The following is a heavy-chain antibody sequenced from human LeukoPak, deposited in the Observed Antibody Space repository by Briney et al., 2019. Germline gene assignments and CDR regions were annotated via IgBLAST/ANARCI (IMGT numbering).Heavy chain of an antibody. CDR3: ARGHYDILTGYFRNWFDP. D-gene: IGHD3-9*01. Sequence: TSQTLSLTCAVSGGSISSGGYYWSWIRQPPGKGLEWIGYIYHSGSTYYNPSLKSRVTISVDRSKNQFSLKLSSVTAADTAVYYCARGHYDILTGYFRNWFDPWGQGTLVTVSS. V-gene: IGHV4-30-2*01. CDR2: IYHSGST. J-gene: IGHJ5*02. CDR1: GGSISSGGYY.